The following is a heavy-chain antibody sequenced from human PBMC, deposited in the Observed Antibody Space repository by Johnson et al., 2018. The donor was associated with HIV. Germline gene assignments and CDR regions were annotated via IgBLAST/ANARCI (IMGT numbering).Heavy chain of an antibody. D-gene: IGHD6-19*01. CDR3: AKDLEEGQQWLIGAFDI. CDR1: GFTFSSYP. Sequence: VQLVESGGGVVQPGRSLRLSCAASGFTFSSYPMHWVRRCPGKGLEWVAFISYDGGDTWYADSVKGRITVSRDNSKNTLYLQMNSLRAEDTAVYYCAKDLEEGQQWLIGAFDIWGQGTMVTVSS. J-gene: IGHJ3*02. V-gene: IGHV3-30-3*01. CDR2: ISYDGGDT.